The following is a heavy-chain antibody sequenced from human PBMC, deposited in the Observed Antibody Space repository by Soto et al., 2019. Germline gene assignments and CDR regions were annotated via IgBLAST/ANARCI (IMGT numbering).Heavy chain of an antibody. D-gene: IGHD1-26*01. V-gene: IGHV3-30*18. J-gene: IGHJ5*02. Sequence: QVQLVESGGGVVQPGRSLRLSCAASGFSFSNNGMHWVRQAPGKGLEWVAIISYDGSNKYYADSVKGRFTISRDNSKNTLYRQMNSLRVEDTAVYYCAKGRVESGLWEIDTWGQGTLVAFSS. CDR3: AKGRVESGLWEIDT. CDR1: GFSFSNNG. CDR2: ISYDGSNK.